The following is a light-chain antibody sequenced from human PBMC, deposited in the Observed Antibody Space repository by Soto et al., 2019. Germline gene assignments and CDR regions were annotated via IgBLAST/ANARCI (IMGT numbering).Light chain of an antibody. CDR3: QQRSNWPIA. J-gene: IGKJ5*01. V-gene: IGKV3-11*01. CDR1: QSFSSSY. Sequence: EIVMTQSKGTLSLSPGDSAALSCRASQSFSSSYLAWYQQKPGQAPRLLIYDASNRATGIPARFSGSGSETDFTLAIGSREPEDCSVDFCQQRSNWPIACGRGTRLEIK. CDR2: DAS.